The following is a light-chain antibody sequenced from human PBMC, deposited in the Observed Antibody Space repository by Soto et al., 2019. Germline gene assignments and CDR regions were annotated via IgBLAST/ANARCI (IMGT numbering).Light chain of an antibody. CDR2: GVN. CDR3: SSYTSSITYV. CDR1: SSDIGDYNY. J-gene: IGLJ1*01. Sequence: QSVLTQPASVSGSPGQSITISCTGTSSDIGDYNYVSWYQQRPEKAPELMIYGVNNRPPGVSNRFSGSKSGNTASLTISGLQAEDEADYYRSSYTSSITYVFGTGTKVTVL. V-gene: IGLV2-14*01.